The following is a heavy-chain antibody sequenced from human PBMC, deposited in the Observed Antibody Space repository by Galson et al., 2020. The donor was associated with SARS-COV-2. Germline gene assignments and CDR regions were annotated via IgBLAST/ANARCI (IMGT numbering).Heavy chain of an antibody. CDR1: GFTFSSYA. V-gene: IGHV3-23*01. CDR2: ISGSGGST. Sequence: TGGSLRLSCAASGFTFSSYAMSWVRQAPGKGLEWVSAISGSGGSTYYADSVKGRFTISRDNSKNTLYLQMNSLRAEDTAVYYCAKDRWYDFGSGDYFDYWGQGTLVTVSS. D-gene: IGHD3-3*01. J-gene: IGHJ4*02. CDR3: AKDRWYDFGSGDYFDY.